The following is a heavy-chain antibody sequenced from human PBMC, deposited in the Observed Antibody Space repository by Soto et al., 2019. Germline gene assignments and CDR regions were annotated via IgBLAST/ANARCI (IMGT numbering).Heavy chain of an antibody. CDR2: ISYDGSNK. V-gene: IGHV3-30-3*01. CDR3: ARNRWGLGGIDY. J-gene: IGHJ4*02. Sequence: QVQLVESGGGVVQPGRSLRLSCAASGFTFSSYAMHWVRQAPGKGLEWVAVISYDGSNKYYADSVKGRFTSARDNSKNTLYLSMNSVRAKDPAVYCCARNRWGLGGIDYWGQGTLVTVSS. D-gene: IGHD1-26*01. CDR1: GFTFSSYA.